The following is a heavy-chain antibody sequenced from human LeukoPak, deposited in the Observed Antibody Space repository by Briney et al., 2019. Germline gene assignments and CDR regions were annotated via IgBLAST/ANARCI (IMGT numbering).Heavy chain of an antibody. CDR3: TTRGSGYSSSLDY. D-gene: IGHD6-13*01. CDR1: GFTFSGSA. CDR2: IRSKANSYAT. V-gene: IGHV3-73*01. J-gene: IGHJ4*02. Sequence: AGGSLRLSCAASGFTFSGSAMHWVRQASGKGLEWVGRIRSKANSYATAYAASVKGRFTISRDDSKNTADLQMNSLKTEDTAVYYCTTRGSGYSSSLDYWGQGTLVTVSS.